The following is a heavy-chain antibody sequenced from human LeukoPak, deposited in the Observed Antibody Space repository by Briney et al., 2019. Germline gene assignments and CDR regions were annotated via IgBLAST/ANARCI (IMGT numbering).Heavy chain of an antibody. CDR2: INPSGGST. CDR1: GYIFTSYY. J-gene: IGHJ5*02. V-gene: IGHV1-46*01. Sequence: ASVTVSCKASGYIFTSYYMHWVRQAPGQGLEWMGIINPSGGSTSYAQKFQGRVTMTRDTSTSTVYMELSSLRSEDRAVYYCARGDQLSYAFDPWGQGTLVTVSS. D-gene: IGHD2-2*01. CDR3: ARGDQLSYAFDP.